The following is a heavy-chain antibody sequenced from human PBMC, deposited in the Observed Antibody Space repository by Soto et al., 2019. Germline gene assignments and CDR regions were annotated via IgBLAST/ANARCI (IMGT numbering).Heavy chain of an antibody. CDR3: ARDRLPGIAARPPFDY. J-gene: IGHJ4*02. CDR1: GFTFSSYG. Sequence: QVQLVESGGGVVQPGRSLRLSCAASGFTFSSYGMHWVRQAPGKGLEWVAVIWYDGSNKYYADSVKGRFTISRDNSKNTLYLQMNSLRAEDTAVYYCARDRLPGIAARPPFDYWGQGTLVTVSS. V-gene: IGHV3-33*01. CDR2: IWYDGSNK. D-gene: IGHD6-6*01.